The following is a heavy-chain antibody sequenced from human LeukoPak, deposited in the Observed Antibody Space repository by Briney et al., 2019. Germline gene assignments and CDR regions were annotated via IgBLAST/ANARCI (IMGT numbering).Heavy chain of an antibody. CDR1: GFTFSVYG. V-gene: IGHV3-30*03. CDR3: ARDPLNRRWGSYYFDY. Sequence: PGRSLRLSCAASGFTFSVYGVHWVRQAPGKGLEWVAVISYDGNNKEYADSVKGRFTISRDNSKSTVYLQVNSLRGEDTAVFYCARDPLNRRWGSYYFDYWGQGTLVTVSS. D-gene: IGHD1-14*01. J-gene: IGHJ4*02. CDR2: ISYDGNNK.